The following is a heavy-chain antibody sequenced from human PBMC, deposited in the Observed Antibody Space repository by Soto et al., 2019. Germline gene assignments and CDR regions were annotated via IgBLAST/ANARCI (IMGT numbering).Heavy chain of an antibody. D-gene: IGHD3-16*01. CDR3: ARHNLGALDY. J-gene: IGHJ4*02. CDR2: INPNSGGT. CDR1: GYNFNGYY. Sequence: GASVKVSCKASGYNFNGYYVHWVRQAPGQGLEWMGWINPNSGGTKYAQKFQGRVTMTRDTSISTAYMELRRVRSDDTAVYYCARHNLGALDYWGQGTRVIVSS. V-gene: IGHV1-2*02.